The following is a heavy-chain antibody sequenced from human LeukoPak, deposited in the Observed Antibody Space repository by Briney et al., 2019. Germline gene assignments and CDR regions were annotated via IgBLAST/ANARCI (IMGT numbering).Heavy chain of an antibody. CDR3: ARNLRPDFDY. V-gene: IGHV6-1*01. D-gene: IGHD6-6*01. Sequence: SQTLSLTCAISGDSVSSSSSAWSWIRQSPSKGLEWLGRTYYRSKWVHDYAVSVRSRITINPDTSKNHFSLQLNSVTPEDTAIYYCARNLRPDFDYWGQGTLVTVSS. CDR2: TYYRSKWVH. J-gene: IGHJ4*02. CDR1: GDSVSSSSSA.